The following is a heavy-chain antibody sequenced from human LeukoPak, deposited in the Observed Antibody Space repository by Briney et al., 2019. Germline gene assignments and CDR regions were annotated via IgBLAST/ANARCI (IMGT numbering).Heavy chain of an antibody. J-gene: IGHJ6*04. D-gene: IGHD3-10*02. CDR3: AELGITMIGGV. CDR2: ISSSSSYI. CDR1: GFTFSSHE. Sequence: GGSLRLSCAASGFTFSSHEMNWARQAPGKGLEWVSSISSSSSYIYYADSVKGRFTISRDNAKNSLYLQMNSLRAEDTAVYYCAELGITMIGGVWGKGTTVTISS. V-gene: IGHV3-21*01.